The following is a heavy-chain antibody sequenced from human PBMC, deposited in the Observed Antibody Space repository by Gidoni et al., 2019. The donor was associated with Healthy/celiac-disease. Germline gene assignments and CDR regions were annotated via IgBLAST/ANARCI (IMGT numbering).Heavy chain of an antibody. D-gene: IGHD3-3*01. CDR2: ISSSSSTI. J-gene: IGHJ6*03. V-gene: IGHV3-48*01. CDR1: GFTFSRYR. Sequence: EVQLVESGGGLVQPGGSLRLSCAASGFTFSRYRMNWVRQAPGKGLEWVSYISSSSSTIDYADSVKGRFTISRDNAKNSLYLQMNSLRAEDTAVYYCARAEGPYYDFWSGYPYMDVWGKGTTVTVSS. CDR3: ARAEGPYYDFWSGYPYMDV.